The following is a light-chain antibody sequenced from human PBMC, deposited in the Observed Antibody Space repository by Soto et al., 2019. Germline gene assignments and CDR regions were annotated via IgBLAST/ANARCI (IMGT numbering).Light chain of an antibody. CDR3: QQRSKWRT. CDR2: DAS. J-gene: IGKJ1*01. Sequence: EIVTTQSPATLSVSPGERATLSCRASQSVSNNLAWYQQRPGQAPRLLIYDASNRATGIPARFSGSGSGIDFTLTISNLEPEDFAVYYCQQRSKWRTFGQGTKV. CDR1: QSVSNN. V-gene: IGKV3-11*01.